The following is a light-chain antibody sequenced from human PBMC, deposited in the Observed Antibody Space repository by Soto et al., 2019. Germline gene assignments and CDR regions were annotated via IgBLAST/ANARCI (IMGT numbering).Light chain of an antibody. CDR3: QQYGSPL. V-gene: IGKV3-20*01. CDR1: QSVSSSY. CDR2: GAS. J-gene: IGKJ3*01. Sequence: EIVLTQSPGTLSLSPGERATLSCRASQSVSSSYLAWYQQKPGQAPRLLIYGASSRATGIPDRFSGSGSGTDFTLTISRLEPEDFAVYYCQQYGSPLFGPGTKVDIK.